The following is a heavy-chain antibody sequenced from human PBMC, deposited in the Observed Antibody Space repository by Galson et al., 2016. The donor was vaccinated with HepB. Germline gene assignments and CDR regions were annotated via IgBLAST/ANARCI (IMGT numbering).Heavy chain of an antibody. D-gene: IGHD5-24*01. J-gene: IGHJ4*02. CDR3: AGDRGWQQFDF. CDR2: IGQDESHK. V-gene: IGHV3-7*04. CDR1: GFSFSNSW. Sequence: SLRLSSAASGFSFSNSWMTWVRQTPGKALERVANIGQDESHKYYVASVRGRFTISRDNAKNSLYLQMNTLRAEDTAVYYCAGDRGWQQFDFWGQGTPVTVSS.